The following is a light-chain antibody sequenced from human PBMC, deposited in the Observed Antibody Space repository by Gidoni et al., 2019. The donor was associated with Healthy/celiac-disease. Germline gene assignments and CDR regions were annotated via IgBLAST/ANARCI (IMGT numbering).Light chain of an antibody. CDR1: QSISSY. CDR3: QQSYSSPYT. Sequence: DLQMTQSPSSLSASVGDRVTITCRASQSISSYLNWYQQKPGKAPTLLIYAASSLQSEVPSSFSGSGSGTDFTLTISSLQPEDFATYYCQQSYSSPYTFGQGTKLEIK. CDR2: AAS. J-gene: IGKJ2*01. V-gene: IGKV1-39*01.